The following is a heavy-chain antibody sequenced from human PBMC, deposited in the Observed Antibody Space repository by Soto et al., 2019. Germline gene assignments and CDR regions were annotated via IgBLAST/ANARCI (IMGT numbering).Heavy chain of an antibody. J-gene: IGHJ4*02. D-gene: IGHD3-22*01. CDR2: IVVGSGNT. CDR1: GFTFTSSA. Sequence: SVKVACKASGFTFTSSAVQWVRQARGQRLEWIGWIVVGSGNTNYAQKFQERVTITRDMSTSTAYMELSSLRSEETAVYYCAEFPTYYYDSSGYDSWAQGTLVTVSS. V-gene: IGHV1-58*01. CDR3: AEFPTYYYDSSGYDS.